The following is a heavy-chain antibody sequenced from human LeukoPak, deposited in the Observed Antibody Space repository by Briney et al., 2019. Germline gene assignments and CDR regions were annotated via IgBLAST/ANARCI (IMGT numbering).Heavy chain of an antibody. V-gene: IGHV3-23*01. CDR3: ARVLWFGESRLYYFDY. CDR1: GFSFSSFA. J-gene: IGHJ4*02. CDR2: ISRSTETT. D-gene: IGHD3-10*01. Sequence: GGSLRLSCAVSGFSFSSFALSWVRQAPGKGLKWVSSISRSTETTLYADSVKGRFTISRDNSKNTLYLQMNSLRAEDTAVYYCARVLWFGESRLYYFDYWGQGTLVTVSS.